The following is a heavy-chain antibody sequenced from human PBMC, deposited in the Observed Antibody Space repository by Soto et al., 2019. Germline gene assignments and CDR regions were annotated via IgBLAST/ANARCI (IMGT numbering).Heavy chain of an antibody. V-gene: IGHV1-2*02. CDR1: GYTFTGYY. CDR2: INPNSGGT. Sequence: WASVKVSCKASGYTFTGYYMHWVRQAPGQGLEWMGWINPNSGGTNYAQKFQGRVTMTRDTSISTAYMELSRLRSDDTAVYYCARGSIAAAGNWFDPWGQGTLVTVSS. J-gene: IGHJ5*02. D-gene: IGHD6-13*01. CDR3: ARGSIAAAGNWFDP.